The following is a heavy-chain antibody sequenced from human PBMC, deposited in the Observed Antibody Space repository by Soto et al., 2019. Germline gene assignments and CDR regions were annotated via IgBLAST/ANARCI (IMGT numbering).Heavy chain of an antibody. J-gene: IGHJ4*02. CDR2: ISYDGNTK. CDR3: AKETSAYEIDY. D-gene: IGHD5-12*01. Sequence: QVQLVESGGGVVQPGRSLRLSCAASGFIFSGYAMHWVRQAPGKGLEWVAVISYDGNTKYYADSVKGRVTVSRDNSNNTLYVQMNNLSAEDTAMYYCAKETSAYEIDYWGQGTLVTVSS. V-gene: IGHV3-30-3*01. CDR1: GFIFSGYA.